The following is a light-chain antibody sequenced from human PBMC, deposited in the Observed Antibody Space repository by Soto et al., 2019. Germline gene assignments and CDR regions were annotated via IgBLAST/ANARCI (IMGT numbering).Light chain of an antibody. CDR2: AAS. J-gene: IGKJ2*01. V-gene: IGKV3-15*01. CDR1: QRLRGN. Sequence: EIVMTQSPATLSVSPGERVTLSCRASQRLRGNLAWYQQKPGQAPWLLIYAASTRATGTPARFSGSGSGTDFTLTISRLEPEDFAVYYCQQYGGSPRTFGQGTKVDIK. CDR3: QQYGGSPRT.